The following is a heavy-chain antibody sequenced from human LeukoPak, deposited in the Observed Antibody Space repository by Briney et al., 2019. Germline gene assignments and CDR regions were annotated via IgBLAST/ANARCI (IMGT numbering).Heavy chain of an antibody. CDR3: ARGGRGYSGSPLYYYYYMDV. V-gene: IGHV1-69*13. D-gene: IGHD5-12*01. J-gene: IGHJ6*03. CDR1: GGTFSSYA. CDR2: IIPIFGTA. Sequence: GASVKVPCKASGGTFSSYAISWVRQAPGQGLEWMGGIIPIFGTANYAQKFQGRVAITADESTSTAYMELSSLRSEDTAVYYCARGGRGYSGSPLYYYYYMDVWGKGTTVTISS.